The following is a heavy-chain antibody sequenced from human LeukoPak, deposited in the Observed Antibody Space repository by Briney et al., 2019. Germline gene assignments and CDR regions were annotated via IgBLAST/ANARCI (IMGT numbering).Heavy chain of an antibody. CDR2: IIPILGIA. V-gene: IGHV1-69*04. D-gene: IGHD5-18*01. CDR1: GGTFSSYA. Sequence: SVNVSCKASGGTFSSYAISWVRPAPGQGLEWMGRIIPILGIANYAQKFQGRVTITADKSTSTAYMELSSLRSEDTAVYYCASPIQLWLDGGGFDYWGQGTLVTVSS. J-gene: IGHJ4*02. CDR3: ASPIQLWLDGGGFDY.